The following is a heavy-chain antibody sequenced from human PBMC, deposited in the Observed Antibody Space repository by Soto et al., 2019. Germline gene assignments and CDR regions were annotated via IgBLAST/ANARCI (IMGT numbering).Heavy chain of an antibody. CDR3: ARDYDSSGYFYGVLGY. Sequence: PSETLSLTCAVSGGSISSGGYSWSWIRQPPGKGLEWIGYIYHSGGTYYNPSLKSRVTISLDRSNNQFSLKLSSVTAADTAVYYCARDYDSSGYFYGVLGYWGQGTLVTVSS. CDR2: IYHSGGT. CDR1: GGSISSGGYS. V-gene: IGHV4-30-2*01. D-gene: IGHD3-22*01. J-gene: IGHJ4*02.